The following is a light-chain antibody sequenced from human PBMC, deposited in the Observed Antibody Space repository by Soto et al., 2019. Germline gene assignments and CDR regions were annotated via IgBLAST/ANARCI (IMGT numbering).Light chain of an antibody. CDR1: NSNTVTDNG. V-gene: IGLV1-40*01. CDR3: QSCDSSLISLI. CDR2: VTT. J-gene: IGLJ2*01. Sequence: LALPPPGSGTTGQRVTISCTESNSNTVTDNGVLWYRQFPWTEPKLLVYVTTNRHSGLPDRCSGSKSGSSASLAITRLPLEDSAGDSGQSCDSSLISLIFGAGTQLTV.